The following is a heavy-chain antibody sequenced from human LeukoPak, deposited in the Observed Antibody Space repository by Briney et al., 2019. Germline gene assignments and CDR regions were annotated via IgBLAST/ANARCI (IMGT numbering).Heavy chain of an antibody. Sequence: GGSLRLSCAASEFTVSSNYMSWVRQAPGKGLEWVSVLYSGGTTYYADAVKGRFTISRDSSKNTLYVQMNSLRDEDTAVYYCAKDQRWESPHYLDSWGQGTLVTVSS. CDR1: EFTVSSNY. CDR2: LYSGGTT. J-gene: IGHJ4*02. D-gene: IGHD1-26*01. CDR3: AKDQRWESPHYLDS. V-gene: IGHV3-53*01.